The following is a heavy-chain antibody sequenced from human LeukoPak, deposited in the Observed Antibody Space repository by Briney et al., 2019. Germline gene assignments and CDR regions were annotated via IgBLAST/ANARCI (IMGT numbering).Heavy chain of an antibody. Sequence: QTGGSLRLSCAASGITFSSYAMSWVRQAPGKGLEWVSIVSGNGGVTFYADSVKGRFTISRDNSKNTLYMQMNSLRAEDTAVYYCAKDFWSMVGYMVVWGQGTTVSVSS. CDR1: GITFSSYA. J-gene: IGHJ6*02. CDR3: AKDFWSMVGYMVV. D-gene: IGHD3-3*01. V-gene: IGHV3-23*01. CDR2: VSGNGGVT.